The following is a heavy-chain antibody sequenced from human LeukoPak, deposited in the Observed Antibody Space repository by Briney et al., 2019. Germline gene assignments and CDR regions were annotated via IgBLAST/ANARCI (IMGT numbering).Heavy chain of an antibody. CDR1: GFTFSSDA. J-gene: IGHJ3*02. CDR3: AQQWLVLGAFDI. Sequence: GGSLRLSCAASGFTFSSDAMSWVRQAPGKGLEWVSAISGSGGSTYYADSVKGRFTISRDNSKNTLYLQMNSLRAEDTAVYYCAQQWLVLGAFDIWGRGTMVTVSS. CDR2: ISGSGGST. V-gene: IGHV3-23*01. D-gene: IGHD6-19*01.